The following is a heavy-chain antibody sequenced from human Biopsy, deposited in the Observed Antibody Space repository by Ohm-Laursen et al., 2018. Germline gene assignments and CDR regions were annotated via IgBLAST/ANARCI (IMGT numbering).Heavy chain of an antibody. CDR2: IFYSGII. Sequence: TLSLTCTVSGGSVSSNTNYWAWIRQPPGKGLEWIGSIFYSGIIYYNPSLKSRVSISVDKSKNQFSLNLNSVTAADTAVYYCARHPTGFWFDPWGQGTLVIVSS. J-gene: IGHJ5*02. V-gene: IGHV4-39*01. CDR3: ARHPTGFWFDP. CDR1: GGSVSSNTNY.